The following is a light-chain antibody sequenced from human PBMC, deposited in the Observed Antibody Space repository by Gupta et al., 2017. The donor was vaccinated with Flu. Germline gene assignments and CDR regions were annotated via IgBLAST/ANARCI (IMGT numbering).Light chain of an antibody. V-gene: IGKV3-20*01. CDR3: HLYGSSPRYT. J-gene: IGKJ2*01. CDR1: QSITSAF. CDR2: GAS. Sequence: IVLTQFPGTLSLSPGERATLSCRASQSITSAFLGWFQHKPGQAPRLLISGASSRATGIPDRFSGSGSGTDFTLTISTLEPEDFAVYYCHLYGSSPRYTFGQGTRLEI.